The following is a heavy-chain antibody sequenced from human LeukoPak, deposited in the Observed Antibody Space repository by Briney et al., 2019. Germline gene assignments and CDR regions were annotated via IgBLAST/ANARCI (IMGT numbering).Heavy chain of an antibody. CDR1: GLTVSSNY. D-gene: IGHD1-26*01. V-gene: IGHV3-66*01. CDR2: IYSGGST. J-gene: IGHJ3*02. CDR3: ARSIVGTTSAFDI. Sequence: GGSLRLSCAASGLTVSSNYMSWVRHSPGKGLEWVSVIYSGGSTYHANSVKGRVNTSRDNTNNTLYLKVNCLGAEDTTVYYCARSIVGTTSAFDIWGQGTMVTVSS.